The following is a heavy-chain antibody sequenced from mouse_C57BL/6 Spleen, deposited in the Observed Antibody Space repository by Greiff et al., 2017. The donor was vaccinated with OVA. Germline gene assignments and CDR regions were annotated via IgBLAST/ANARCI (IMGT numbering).Heavy chain of an antibody. Sequence: EVHLVESGGGLVKPGGSLKLSCAASGFTFSDYGMHWVRQAPEKGLEWVAYISSGSSTIYYADTVKGRFTISRDNAKNTLFLQMTSLRSEDTAMYYCARYDDYDGDWYFDVWGTGTTVTVSS. D-gene: IGHD2-4*01. CDR2: ISSGSSTI. CDR3: ARYDDYDGDWYFDV. V-gene: IGHV5-17*01. CDR1: GFTFSDYG. J-gene: IGHJ1*03.